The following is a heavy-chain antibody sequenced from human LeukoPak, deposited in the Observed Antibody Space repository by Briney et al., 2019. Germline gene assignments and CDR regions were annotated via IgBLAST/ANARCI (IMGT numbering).Heavy chain of an antibody. Sequence: SETLSLTCTVSGGSISSYYWSWIRQPPGKGLEWIGYIYYSGSTNYNPSLKSRVAISVDTSKNQFSLKLSSMTAADTAVYYCARHYYGAYPNLYYFDFWGRGTLVTVSS. CDR1: GGSISSYY. D-gene: IGHD4-17*01. CDR2: IYYSGST. V-gene: IGHV4-59*08. J-gene: IGHJ4*02. CDR3: ARHYYGAYPNLYYFDF.